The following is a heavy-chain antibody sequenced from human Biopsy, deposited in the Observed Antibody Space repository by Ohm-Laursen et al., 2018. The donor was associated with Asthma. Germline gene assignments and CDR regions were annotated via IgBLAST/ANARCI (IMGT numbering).Heavy chain of an antibody. CDR2: IRVGYSIV. CDR1: GNTFTDYW. V-gene: IGHV5-51*01. D-gene: IGHD3-16*01. J-gene: IGHJ4*02. Sequence: ESLRISCKASGNTFTDYWIGWVRQMPGQGLEWMGIIRVGYSIVKYSPSSQGQVTISADKSVSSSYLQWTSLEASDSATYFCATTFDGGFRWDFWGQGTLVSVAS. CDR3: ATTFDGGFRWDF.